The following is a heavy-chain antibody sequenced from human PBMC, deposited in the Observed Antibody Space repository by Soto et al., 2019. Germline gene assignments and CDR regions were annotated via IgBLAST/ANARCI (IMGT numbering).Heavy chain of an antibody. CDR2: IYWGDDK. V-gene: IGHV2-5*02. J-gene: IGHJ3*02. CDR3: AHPTEPGTIVFDM. Sequence: QITLKESGPTQVKPTQTLTLTCTFSGGSLTSTGVGVGWIRQPPGKALEWLALIYWGDDKRYSPSLRSRLTIPKDTSKNQVVLTMTNMEPVDTATYYCAHPTEPGTIVFDMWGQGTMVTVSS. CDR1: GGSLTSTGVG. D-gene: IGHD1-1*01.